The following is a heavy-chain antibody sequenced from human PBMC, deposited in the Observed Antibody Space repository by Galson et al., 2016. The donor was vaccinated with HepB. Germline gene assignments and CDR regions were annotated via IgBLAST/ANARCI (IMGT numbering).Heavy chain of an antibody. D-gene: IGHD1-20*01. CDR2: IKPDSGAT. Sequence: SVKVSCKASGYTFTGHYIHWVRQAPGQGLEWMGWIKPDSGATDYAQKFRDRVTMTSDTSISTAYMELSRLGYDDTAVYYCARVFRDLNWNCYFDYWGQGALVTVSP. J-gene: IGHJ4*03. CDR3: ARVFRDLNWNCYFDY. CDR1: GYTFTGHY. V-gene: IGHV1-2*02.